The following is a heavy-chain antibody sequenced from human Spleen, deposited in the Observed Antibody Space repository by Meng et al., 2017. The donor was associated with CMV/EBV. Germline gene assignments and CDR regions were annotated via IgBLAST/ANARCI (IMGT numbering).Heavy chain of an antibody. J-gene: IGHJ4*02. CDR1: GFTFSSYA. Sequence: GGSLRLSCAASGFTFSSYAMSWVRQAPGKGLEWVSVIYSGGSSTYYADSVKGRFTISRDNSKNTLYLQMNSLRAEDTAVYYCAKEGALDYWGQGTLVTVSS. CDR3: AKEGALDY. CDR2: IYSGGSST. D-gene: IGHD1-26*01. V-gene: IGHV3-23*03.